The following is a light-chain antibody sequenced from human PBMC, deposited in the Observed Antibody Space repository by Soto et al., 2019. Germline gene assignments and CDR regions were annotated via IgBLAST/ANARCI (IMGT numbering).Light chain of an antibody. Sequence: EIVLTQSPGTLSLSPGERATLSCRASQSVSSSYLVWYQQKPGQAPRLLIFGASSRATGFPDRFSGSGSGTDFTLTISRLEPEDFVVYFCQQYGSPPLTFGQGTRLEIK. CDR3: QQYGSPPLT. J-gene: IGKJ5*01. V-gene: IGKV3-20*01. CDR1: QSVSSSY. CDR2: GAS.